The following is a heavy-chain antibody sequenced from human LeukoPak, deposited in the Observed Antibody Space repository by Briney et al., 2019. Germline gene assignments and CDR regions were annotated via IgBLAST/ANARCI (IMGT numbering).Heavy chain of an antibody. CDR3: ARGNSYTYYYGSGSRKYFDY. CDR2: INHSGST. Sequence: SETLSLTCAAYGGSFSGYYWSWIRQPPGKGLEWIGEINHSGSTNYNPSLKSRVTITVDTSKNQFSLKLSSVTAADTAVYYCARGNSYTYYYGSGSRKYFDYWGQGTLVTVSS. CDR1: GGSFSGYY. D-gene: IGHD3-10*01. V-gene: IGHV4-34*01. J-gene: IGHJ4*02.